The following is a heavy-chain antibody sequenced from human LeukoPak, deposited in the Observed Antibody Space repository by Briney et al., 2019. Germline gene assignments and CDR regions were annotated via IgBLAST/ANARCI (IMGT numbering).Heavy chain of an antibody. V-gene: IGHV4-59*01. Sequence: SETLSLTCTVSGGSISSYYWSWIRQPPGKGLEWIGYIYYSGSTNYNPSLKSRVTISVDTSKNQFSLKLSSVTAADTAVYYCARVRGSVVAATIWFDPWGQGTPVTVSS. D-gene: IGHD2-15*01. CDR3: ARVRGSVVAATIWFDP. CDR1: GGSISSYY. CDR2: IYYSGST. J-gene: IGHJ5*02.